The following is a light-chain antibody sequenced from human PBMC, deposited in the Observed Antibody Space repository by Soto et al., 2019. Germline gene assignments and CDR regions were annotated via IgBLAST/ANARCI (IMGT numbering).Light chain of an antibody. Sequence: QSVLTQPRSVSGSPGQSVTISCTGTSSDVGGYNYVSWYQQHPGKAPKLMISEVSDRPSGVSDRFSGSKSGNTASLTISGLQVEDEADYYCCSYTTSNTYVFGTGTKVTVL. CDR1: SSDVGGYNY. J-gene: IGLJ1*01. CDR3: CSYTTSNTYV. CDR2: EVS. V-gene: IGLV2-11*01.